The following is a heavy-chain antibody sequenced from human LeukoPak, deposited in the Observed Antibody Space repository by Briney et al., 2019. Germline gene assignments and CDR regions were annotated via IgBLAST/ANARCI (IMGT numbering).Heavy chain of an antibody. J-gene: IGHJ4*02. CDR3: AREGLLWFGELGGYYFDY. CDR1: GFTFSSYW. D-gene: IGHD3-10*01. CDR2: IKQDGSEK. V-gene: IGHV3-7*01. Sequence: GGSLRLSCAASGFTFSSYWMSWVRQAPGKGLEWVANIKQDGSEKYYVDSVKGRFTISRDNAKNSLYLQMNSLRAEDTAVYYCAREGLLWFGELGGYYFDYWGQGTLVTVSS.